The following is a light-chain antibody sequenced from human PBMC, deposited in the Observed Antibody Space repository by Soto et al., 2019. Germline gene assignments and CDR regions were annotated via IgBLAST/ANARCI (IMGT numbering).Light chain of an antibody. Sequence: QSALTQPPSVSGAPGQRVTISCTGSSSNIGAGYNVHWYQQLPGTAPKLLIYSNSNRPSGVPDRFSGSKSGTSASLAITGLQAEDEADYYCQSYDSGLSGHVVFGGGTKLTVL. CDR2: SNS. CDR3: QSYDSGLSGHVV. V-gene: IGLV1-40*01. CDR1: SSNIGAGYN. J-gene: IGLJ2*01.